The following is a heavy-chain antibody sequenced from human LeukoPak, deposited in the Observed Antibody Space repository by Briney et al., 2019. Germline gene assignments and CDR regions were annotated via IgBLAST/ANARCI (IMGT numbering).Heavy chain of an antibody. Sequence: GGSLRLSCAASGFTFSSHAMTWVRQGPGKGLEWVGHTSVRSDGGTTDYAAPVKGRFTISRDDSKNTLYLQMDSLQTEDTAVYYCASLVGFSLYYWGQGTLVTVSS. CDR3: ASLVGFSLYY. J-gene: IGHJ4*02. CDR2: TSVRSDGGTT. V-gene: IGHV3-15*01. CDR1: GFTFSSHA. D-gene: IGHD1-26*01.